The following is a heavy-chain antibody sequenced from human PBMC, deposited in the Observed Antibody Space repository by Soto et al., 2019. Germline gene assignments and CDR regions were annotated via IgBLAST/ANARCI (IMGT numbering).Heavy chain of an antibody. CDR2: INHSGGT. Sequence: SETLSLTCGVNGGSFSGHPWNWIRQAPGKGLEWIGEINHSGGTNYNPSLKSRVSISLDSFKNQFSLKMTSVTSADTAVYYCARGSMIFGVVALSNWFDPWGQGTLVTVSS. D-gene: IGHD3-3*01. V-gene: IGHV4-34*01. J-gene: IGHJ5*02. CDR1: GGSFSGHP. CDR3: ARGSMIFGVVALSNWFDP.